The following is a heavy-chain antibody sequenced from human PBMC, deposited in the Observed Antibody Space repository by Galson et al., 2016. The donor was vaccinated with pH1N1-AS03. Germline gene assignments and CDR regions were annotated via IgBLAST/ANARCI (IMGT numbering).Heavy chain of an antibody. J-gene: IGHJ4*02. Sequence: SVKVSCKASGFTFTSYYMHWVRQAPGQGLEWMGIIHPSGGPIYAQHFQGRVSMARDTSTSTGYMELSNLRPDDTAVYYCARDGGHYGDCDYWGQETLVTVSS. V-gene: IGHV1-46*01. CDR1: GFTFTSYY. D-gene: IGHD4-17*01. CDR2: IHPSGGP. CDR3: ARDGGHYGDCDY.